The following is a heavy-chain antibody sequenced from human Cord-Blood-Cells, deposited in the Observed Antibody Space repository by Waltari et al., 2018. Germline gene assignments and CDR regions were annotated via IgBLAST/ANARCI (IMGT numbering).Heavy chain of an antibody. CDR1: GFTFSRYA. Sequence: QVQLVESGGGVVQPGRSLRLSGAASGFTFSRYAMHWVRQAPGKGLEWVAVISYDGSNKYYADSVKGRFTISRDNSKNTLYLQMNSLRAEDTAVYYCVREGATGGFDYWGQGTLVTVSS. V-gene: IGHV3-30-3*01. CDR3: VREGATGGFDY. J-gene: IGHJ4*02. CDR2: ISYDGSNK. D-gene: IGHD1-26*01.